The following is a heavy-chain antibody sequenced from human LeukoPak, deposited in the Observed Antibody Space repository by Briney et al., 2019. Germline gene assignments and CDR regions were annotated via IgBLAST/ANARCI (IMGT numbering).Heavy chain of an antibody. Sequence: KTGGSLRLSCAASGFTFSRYWMHWVRQAPGKGLVWVSSISSSSYIYYADSVKGRFTISRDNAKNSLYLQMNSLRAEDTAVYYCARATVTTSWGQGTLVTVSS. CDR2: ISSSSYI. CDR1: GFTFSRYW. V-gene: IGHV3-21*01. J-gene: IGHJ4*02. CDR3: ARATVTTS. D-gene: IGHD4-17*01.